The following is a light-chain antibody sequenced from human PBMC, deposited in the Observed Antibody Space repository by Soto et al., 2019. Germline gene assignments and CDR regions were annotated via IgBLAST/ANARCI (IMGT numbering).Light chain of an antibody. J-gene: IGKJ4*01. CDR3: QQFYSIPLT. V-gene: IGKV4-1*01. CDR2: GAS. CDR1: QRVLNLAKNKNY. Sequence: DIVMTQSPDSLAVALGDRATINCKSSQRVLNLAKNKNYLAWYQQKPGHPPRLLIYGASIRESGVPDRFSGSGSGTDFTLTISSLQAEDVALYYCQQFYSIPLTFGGGTKVEIK.